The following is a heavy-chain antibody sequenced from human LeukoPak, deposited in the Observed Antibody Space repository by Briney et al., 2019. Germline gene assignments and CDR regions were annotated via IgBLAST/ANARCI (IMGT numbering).Heavy chain of an antibody. D-gene: IGHD2-15*01. CDR1: GFTFSSYW. V-gene: IGHV3-74*01. CDR2: INSDGSST. J-gene: IGHJ4*02. Sequence: PGGSLRLSCAASGFTFSSYWMHWVRQAPGKGLVWVSRINSDGSSTSYADSVKGRFTISRDNAKNSLFLQMNSLRAEDTAVYYCARAKAPGSFDYWGQGTLVTVSS. CDR3: ARAKAPGSFDY.